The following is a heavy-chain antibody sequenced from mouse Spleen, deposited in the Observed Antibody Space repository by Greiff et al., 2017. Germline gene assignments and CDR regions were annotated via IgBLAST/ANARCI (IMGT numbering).Heavy chain of an antibody. CDR1: GFTFSDYY. D-gene: IGHD2-2*01. J-gene: IGHJ3*01. V-gene: IGHV5-12*02. Sequence: EVKLMESGGGLVQPGGSLKLSCATSGFTFSDYYMYWVRQTPEKRLEWVAYISNGGGSTYYPDTVKGRFTISRDNAKNTLYLQMSRLKSEDTAMYYCARPDYGYGPPFAYWGQGTLVTVSA. CDR2: ISNGGGST. CDR3: ARPDYGYGPPFAY.